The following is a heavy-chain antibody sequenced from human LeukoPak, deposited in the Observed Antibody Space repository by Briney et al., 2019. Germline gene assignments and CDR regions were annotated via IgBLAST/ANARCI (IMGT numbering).Heavy chain of an antibody. CDR1: GFIVSGDF. J-gene: IGHJ4*02. CDR2: IYSDGST. D-gene: IGHD4-17*01. V-gene: IGHV3-53*01. CDR3: AKVPMVTTVTVFDY. Sequence: GGSLRLSCAASGFIVSGDFMSWVRQAPGKGLEWVSVIYSDGSTYYADSVKGRFTISRDNSKNTLYLQMNSLRAEDTAVYYCAKVPMVTTVTVFDYWGQGTLVTVSS.